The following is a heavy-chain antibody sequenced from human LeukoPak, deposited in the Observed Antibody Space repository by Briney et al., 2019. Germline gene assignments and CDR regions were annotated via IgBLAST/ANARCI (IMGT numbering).Heavy chain of an antibody. Sequence: GGSLRLSCAASGFTFSNYWMNWVRQAPGKGLEWVANIKQDGGEKSYVDSVKGRFTISRDNAKNSLHLQMNSLRAEDTAVYNCARDRGGSASYGIDAFAVSSQGTMVTVSS. V-gene: IGHV3-7*01. D-gene: IGHD3-10*01. CDR1: GFTFSNYW. CDR3: ARDRGGSASYGIDAFAV. CDR2: IKQDGGEK. J-gene: IGHJ3*01.